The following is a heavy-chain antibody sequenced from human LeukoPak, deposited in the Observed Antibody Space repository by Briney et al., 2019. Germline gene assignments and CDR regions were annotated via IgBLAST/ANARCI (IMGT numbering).Heavy chain of an antibody. J-gene: IGHJ4*02. D-gene: IGHD2-15*01. CDR3: AKGWWYWRE. V-gene: IGHV3-30*04. CDR2: ISYDGSNE. CDR1: GFTFSSYV. Sequence: GGSLRLSCAASGFTFSSYVMHWVRQAPGKGLEWVAIISYDGSNEYYADSVKGRFTISRDNSKNTLYLQMNSLRAEDTAVYYCAKGWWYWREWGQGTLVTVSS.